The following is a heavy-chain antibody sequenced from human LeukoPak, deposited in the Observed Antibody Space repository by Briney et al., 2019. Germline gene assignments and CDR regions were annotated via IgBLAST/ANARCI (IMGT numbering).Heavy chain of an antibody. Sequence: SETLSLTCTVSGGSISSSSYSWGWIRQPPGMGLEWIGIIYYTGRNYYNPSLKSRVTISVDTSKNQFSLKLNSVTAADTAVYYCARTRYYYNSRSYGAPYYFDYWGQGTLVTVSS. CDR1: GGSISSSSYS. J-gene: IGHJ4*02. CDR3: ARTRYYYNSRSYGAPYYFDY. CDR2: IYYTGRN. V-gene: IGHV4-39*01. D-gene: IGHD3-10*01.